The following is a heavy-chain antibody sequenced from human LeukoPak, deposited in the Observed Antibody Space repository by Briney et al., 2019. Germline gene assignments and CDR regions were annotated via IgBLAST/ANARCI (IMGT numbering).Heavy chain of an antibody. V-gene: IGHV1-69*02. Sequence: EASVKVSCKASGGTFSSYTISWVRQAPGQGLEWMGRIIPILGIANYAQKFQGRVTITADKSTSTAYMELSSLRSEDTAVYYCATVAAAGPDDAFDIWGQGTMVTVSS. J-gene: IGHJ3*02. D-gene: IGHD6-13*01. CDR3: ATVAAAGPDDAFDI. CDR1: GGTFSSYT. CDR2: IIPILGIA.